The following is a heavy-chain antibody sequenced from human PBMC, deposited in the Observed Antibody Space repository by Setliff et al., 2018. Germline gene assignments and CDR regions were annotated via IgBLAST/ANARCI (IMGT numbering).Heavy chain of an antibody. CDR1: GGSFSGYY. Sequence: ETLSLTFAVYGGSFSGYYWSWIRQPPGKGLEWIGEINHSGSTNYNPSLKSRVTISVDTSKNQFSLKLSSVTAADTAVYYCASQLGGYCSGGSCYSYYYYYYMDVWGKGTTVTVSS. V-gene: IGHV4-34*01. CDR3: ASQLGGYCSGGSCYSYYYYYYMDV. D-gene: IGHD2-15*01. J-gene: IGHJ6*03. CDR2: INHSGST.